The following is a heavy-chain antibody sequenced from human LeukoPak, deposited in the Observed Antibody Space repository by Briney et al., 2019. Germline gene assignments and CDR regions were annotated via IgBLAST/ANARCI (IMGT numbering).Heavy chain of an antibody. D-gene: IGHD5-24*01. CDR2: SYDGRNE. J-gene: IGHJ4*02. Sequence: SYDGRNEYYADSVKGRFTISRDNSKNTLYLQMNSLRAEDTAVYYCAKEGGDGYNYYFDYWGQGTLVTVSS. V-gene: IGHV3-30-3*02. CDR3: AKEGGDGYNYYFDY.